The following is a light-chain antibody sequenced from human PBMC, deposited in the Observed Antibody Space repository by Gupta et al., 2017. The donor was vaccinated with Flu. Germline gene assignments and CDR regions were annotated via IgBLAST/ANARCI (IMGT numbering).Light chain of an antibody. Sequence: QSVLTQPPSVSVAPGQRVTISCTGSSSNIGEGYDVHWYQQFPGKAPEVLIYGSSNRPSGVPDRFFGSKSGNSASLAITGLQAEDEADYYCQSYDTSLSGWVFGGGTKVTAL. J-gene: IGLJ3*02. CDR1: SSNIGEGYD. V-gene: IGLV1-40*01. CDR2: GSS. CDR3: QSYDTSLSGWV.